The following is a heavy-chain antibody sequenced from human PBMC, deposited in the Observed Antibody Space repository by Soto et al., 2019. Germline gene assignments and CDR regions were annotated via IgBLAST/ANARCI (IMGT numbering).Heavy chain of an antibody. J-gene: IGHJ4*02. Sequence: ASVKVSCKASGYTFTSYYMHWVRQAPGQGLEWMGIINPSGGSTSYAQKFQGRVTMTRDTSTSTVYMDLGSLRFEDTAVYYCSRGPGMGAPDYWGQGTLVTVSS. CDR1: GYTFTSYY. D-gene: IGHD1-26*01. CDR2: INPSGGST. V-gene: IGHV1-46*01. CDR3: SRGPGMGAPDY.